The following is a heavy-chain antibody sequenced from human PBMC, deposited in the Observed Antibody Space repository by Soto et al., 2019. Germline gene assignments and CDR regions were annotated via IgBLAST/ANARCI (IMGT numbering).Heavy chain of an antibody. D-gene: IGHD3-10*01. CDR3: ARTNYYYGSGSYPDY. Sequence: GASVKVSCKASGYTFTSYGISWVRQAPGQGLEWMGWISAYNGNTNYAQKLQGRVTMTTDTSTSTAYMELRSLRSDDTAVYYCARTNYYYGSGSYPDYWGQGTLVTVSS. CDR2: ISAYNGNT. CDR1: GYTFTSYG. V-gene: IGHV1-18*01. J-gene: IGHJ4*02.